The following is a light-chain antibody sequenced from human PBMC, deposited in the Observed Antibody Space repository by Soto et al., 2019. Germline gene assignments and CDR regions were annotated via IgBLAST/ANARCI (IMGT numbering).Light chain of an antibody. CDR3: SSYTDTKSLV. Sequence: QSALTQPRSVSGSPGQSVTISCTGTSSDVGVYNYVSWYQQYPGKAPKIMIYDVSKRPSGVPDRFSGSKSGNTASLTVSALQAEDEADYYCSSYTDTKSLVFGTGTKVTVL. CDR1: SSDVGVYNY. CDR2: DVS. J-gene: IGLJ1*01. V-gene: IGLV2-8*01.